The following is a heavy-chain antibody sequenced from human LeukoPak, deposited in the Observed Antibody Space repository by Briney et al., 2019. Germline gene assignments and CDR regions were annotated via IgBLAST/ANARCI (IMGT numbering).Heavy chain of an antibody. J-gene: IGHJ5*02. CDR2: IYTSGST. Sequence: PSETLSLTCTVSGGSISSYYWSWIRQPAGKGLEWIGRIYTSGSTNYNPSLKSRVTMSVDTSKNQFSLKLSSVTAADTAVYYCARDRVAAPLSWFDPWGQGTLVTVSS. CDR3: ARDRVAAPLSWFDP. V-gene: IGHV4-4*07. CDR1: GGSISSYY. D-gene: IGHD6-6*01.